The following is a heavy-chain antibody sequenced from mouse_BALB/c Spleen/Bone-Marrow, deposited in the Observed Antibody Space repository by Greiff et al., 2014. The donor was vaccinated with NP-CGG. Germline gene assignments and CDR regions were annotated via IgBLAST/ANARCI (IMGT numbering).Heavy chain of an antibody. Sequence: EVMLVESGGGLVQPGGSRKLSCAASGFTFSDYGMAWVRQAPGKGPEWVAFISNLAYSIYYADTVTGRFPISRENAKNTLYLEMSSRRSEDTAMYYCAREGGAMDYWGQGTSVTVSS. CDR2: ISNLAYSI. J-gene: IGHJ4*01. CDR3: AREGGAMDY. V-gene: IGHV5-15*02. CDR1: GFTFSDYG.